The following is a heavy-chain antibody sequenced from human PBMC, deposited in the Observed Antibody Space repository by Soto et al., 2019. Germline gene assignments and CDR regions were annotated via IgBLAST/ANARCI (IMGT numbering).Heavy chain of an antibody. D-gene: IGHD2-15*01. Sequence: QVQLAQSGAEVKEPGASLKVSCKASGYIFTTYYMHWVRQAPGQGLEWLGVINPSSGGTTYAQKIEGRDTRTRDTTASAVDMELSSMRSEDTAIYYCENEGTMSLGYHGMDVWGQGTTVTVSS. CDR3: ENEGTMSLGYHGMDV. CDR1: GYIFTTYY. V-gene: IGHV1-46*01. CDR2: INPSSGGT. J-gene: IGHJ6*02.